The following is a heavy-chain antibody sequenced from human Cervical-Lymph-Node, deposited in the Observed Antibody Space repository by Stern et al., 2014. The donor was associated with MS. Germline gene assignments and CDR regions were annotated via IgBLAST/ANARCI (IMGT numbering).Heavy chain of an antibody. D-gene: IGHD6-19*01. CDR3: ARVVAVIAVSGSYFDY. J-gene: IGHJ4*02. CDR1: GFTFDDYA. Sequence: EVQLVQSGGGLVQPGRSLRLSCAASGFTFDDYAMHWVRQAPGKGLEWVSGINWNSGTIGYADSVKGRFTISRDNAKNSLYLQMNSLRAEDTALYYCARVVAVIAVSGSYFDYWGQGTLVTVSS. V-gene: IGHV3-9*01. CDR2: INWNSGTI.